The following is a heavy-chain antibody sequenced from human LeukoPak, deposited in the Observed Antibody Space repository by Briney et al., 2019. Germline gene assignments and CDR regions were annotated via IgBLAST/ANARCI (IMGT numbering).Heavy chain of an antibody. CDR1: GGSISSYY. J-gene: IGHJ3*02. CDR3: GSEANWGHDAFDI. V-gene: IGHV4-4*09. CDR2: ICTSGST. D-gene: IGHD7-27*01. Sequence: SETLSLTCTVSGGSISSYYWSWIRQPPGKGLEWIGYICTSGSTNYNPSLKSRVTISVDTSKTQSSLKLSSVTAADTAVYYCGSEANWGHDAFDIWGQGTMVTVSS.